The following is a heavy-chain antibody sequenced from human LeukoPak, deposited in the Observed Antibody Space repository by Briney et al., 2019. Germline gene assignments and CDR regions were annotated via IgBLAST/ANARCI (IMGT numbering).Heavy chain of an antibody. V-gene: IGHV3-48*03. J-gene: IGHJ6*03. CDR3: ARAFQELPQLYYYYYMDV. CDR2: ISSSSSTI. D-gene: IGHD6-13*01. Sequence: PGGSLRLSCAASGFTFSSYEMNWVRQAPRKGLEWVSYISSSSSTIYYADSVKGRFTISRDNAKNSLYLQMNSLRAEDTAVYYCARAFQELPQLYYYYYMDVWGKGTTVTVSS. CDR1: GFTFSSYE.